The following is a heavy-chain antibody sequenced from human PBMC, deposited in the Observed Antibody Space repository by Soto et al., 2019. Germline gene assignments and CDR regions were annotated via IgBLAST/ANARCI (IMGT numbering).Heavy chain of an antibody. V-gene: IGHV3-23*01. CDR1: GFTFSSCA. Sequence: EVQLLESGGGLVQPGGSLRLSCAASGFTFSSCAMGWVRQAPGKGLEWVSDIIDSGASTYYADSVKGRFTISRDNSTSTRYVRMNSLRAEDTALYYCARGGSYYWYYGVDGWGQGSTVAVSS. J-gene: IGHJ6*02. CDR3: ARGGSYYWYYGVDG. CDR2: IIDSGAST.